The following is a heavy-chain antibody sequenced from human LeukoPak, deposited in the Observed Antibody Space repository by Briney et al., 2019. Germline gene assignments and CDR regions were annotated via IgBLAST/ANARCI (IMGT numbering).Heavy chain of an antibody. V-gene: IGHV1-8*01. D-gene: IGHD3-16*02. Sequence: ASVKVSCKASGYTFTSYDINWVRQATGQGLEWMGWMNPNRGNTGYAQKFQGRVTMTRNTSISTAYMELSSLRSEDTAVYYCARGIMITFGGVIVPDYWGQGTLVTVSS. CDR1: GYTFTSYD. CDR2: MNPNRGNT. J-gene: IGHJ4*02. CDR3: ARGIMITFGGVIVPDY.